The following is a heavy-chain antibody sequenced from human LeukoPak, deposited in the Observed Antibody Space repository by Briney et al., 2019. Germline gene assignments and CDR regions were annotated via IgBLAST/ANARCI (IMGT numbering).Heavy chain of an antibody. D-gene: IGHD2-2*01. Sequence: GASVTVSCKASGYTFTSYAMHWVRQAPGQRLEWMGWINAGNGNTKYSQKFQGRVTITRDTSASTAYMELSSLRSEDTAVYYCARGGVVVVPAAMDRFDYWGQGTLVTVSS. CDR2: INAGNGNT. CDR3: ARGGVVVVPAAMDRFDY. V-gene: IGHV1-3*01. CDR1: GYTFTSYA. J-gene: IGHJ4*02.